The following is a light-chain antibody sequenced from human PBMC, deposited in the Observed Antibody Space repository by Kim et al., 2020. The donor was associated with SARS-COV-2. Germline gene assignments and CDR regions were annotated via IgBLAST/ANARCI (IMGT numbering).Light chain of an antibody. V-gene: IGKV1-27*01. Sequence: SADRGDIVTITSGASQGISSGLSWYQQRPGQAPALLIYGASSLQSGVPSRFSGSGSRTVFTLAISSLRPEDAATYYCLQDYTTPYTFGQGTKLEIK. CDR1: QGISSG. J-gene: IGKJ2*01. CDR3: LQDYTTPYT. CDR2: GAS.